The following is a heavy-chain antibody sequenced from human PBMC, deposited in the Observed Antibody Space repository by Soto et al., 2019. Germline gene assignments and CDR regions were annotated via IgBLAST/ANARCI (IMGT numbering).Heavy chain of an antibody. CDR1: GYTFTSYY. D-gene: IGHD6-19*01. CDR2: INPSGGST. Sequence: GASVKVSCKASGYTFTSYYMHWVRQAPGQGLEWMGIINPSGGSTSYAQKFQGRVTMTRDTSTSTVYMELSSLRSEDTAVYYCARSGYSSGWYHYYGQDVWGQGTTVTVS. J-gene: IGHJ6*02. V-gene: IGHV1-46*01. CDR3: ARSGYSSGWYHYYGQDV.